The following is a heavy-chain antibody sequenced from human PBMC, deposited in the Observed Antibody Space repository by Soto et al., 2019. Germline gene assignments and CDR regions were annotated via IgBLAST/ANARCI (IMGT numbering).Heavy chain of an antibody. Sequence: GESLKISCKGSGYSFSSYWITWVRQMPGKGLEFTGRIDPSDSYTNYSPYFQGHVTISADKSISAAYLQWSSLHAPDTAMYYCAGHGSGYIGYGDYANQAFDSWGQGTLVTVSS. CDR3: AGHGSGYIGYGDYANQAFDS. V-gene: IGHV5-10-1*01. CDR2: IDPSDSYT. J-gene: IGHJ4*02. CDR1: GYSFSSYW. D-gene: IGHD5-12*01.